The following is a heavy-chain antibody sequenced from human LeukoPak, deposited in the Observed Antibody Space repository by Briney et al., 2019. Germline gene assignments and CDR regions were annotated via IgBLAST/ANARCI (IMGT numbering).Heavy chain of an antibody. Sequence: TETLSLTCSVSGGSINSNSHHWDWIRQAPGKGLEWIGNIYYSGTTSYNPSLKSRVTISVDTSKNQFSLRLSSVTAADTAVYYCARRGDILTDYAFDYWGQGTLVTVSS. J-gene: IGHJ4*02. D-gene: IGHD3-9*01. CDR3: ARRGDILTDYAFDY. CDR1: GGSINSNSHH. CDR2: IYYSGTT. V-gene: IGHV4-39*01.